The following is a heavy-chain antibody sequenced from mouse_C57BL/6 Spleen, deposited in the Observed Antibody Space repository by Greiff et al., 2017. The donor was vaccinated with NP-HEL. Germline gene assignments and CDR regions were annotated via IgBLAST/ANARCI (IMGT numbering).Heavy chain of an antibody. V-gene: IGHV5-17*01. CDR1: GFTFSDYG. CDR3: ARPGTVYAMDY. J-gene: IGHJ4*01. CDR2: ISSGSSTI. D-gene: IGHD4-1*01. Sequence: EVQLVESGGGLVKPGGSLKLSCAASGFTFSDYGMHWVRQAPEKGLEWVAYISSGSSTIYYADTVKGRFTISRDNAKNTLFLQMTSLRSEDTAMYYCARPGTVYAMDYWGQGTSVTVSS.